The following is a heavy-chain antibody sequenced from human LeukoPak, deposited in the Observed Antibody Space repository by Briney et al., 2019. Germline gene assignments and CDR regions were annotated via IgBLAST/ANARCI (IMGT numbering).Heavy chain of an antibody. D-gene: IGHD5-18*01. V-gene: IGHV1-69*06. CDR3: AVGYSYGYSDY. J-gene: IGHJ4*02. Sequence: SVKVSCKASGYTFTSYDINWVRQAPGQGLEWMGGIIPIFGTANYAQKFQGRVTITADKSTSTAYMELSSLRSEDTAVYYCAVGYSYGYSDYWGQGTLVTVSS. CDR2: IIPIFGTA. CDR1: GYTFTSYD.